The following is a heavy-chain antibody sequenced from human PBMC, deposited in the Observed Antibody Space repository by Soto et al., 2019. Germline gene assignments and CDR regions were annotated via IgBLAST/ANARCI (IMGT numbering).Heavy chain of an antibody. CDR1: GFTFDDYG. V-gene: IGHV3-20*01. Sequence: VQLAESGGDAVRPGGSLRLSCAASGFTFDDYGLSWVRQAPGKGLEWVSRINWGGGSTAYADSVKGRVTISRDNAKKSVYLHINSLRDEDTAFYHGARTVQSTVTGWYFDLWGRGTLVTVSS. D-gene: IGHD4-17*01. CDR2: INWGGGST. J-gene: IGHJ2*01. CDR3: ARTVQSTVTGWYFDL.